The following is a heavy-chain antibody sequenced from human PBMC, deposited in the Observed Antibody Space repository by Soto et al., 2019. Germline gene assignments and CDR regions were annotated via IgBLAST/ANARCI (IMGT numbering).Heavy chain of an antibody. CDR2: IKQDGSEK. V-gene: IGHV3-7*05. J-gene: IGHJ5*02. CDR1: GFTFSSYW. Sequence: GGSLRLSCAASGFTFSSYWMSWVRQAPGKGLEWVANIKQDGSEKYYVDSVKGRFTISRDNAKNSLYLQMNSLRAEDTAVYYCARDPLVSYYYGPVGWFDPWGQGTLVTVSS. CDR3: ARDPLVSYYYGPVGWFDP. D-gene: IGHD3-10*01.